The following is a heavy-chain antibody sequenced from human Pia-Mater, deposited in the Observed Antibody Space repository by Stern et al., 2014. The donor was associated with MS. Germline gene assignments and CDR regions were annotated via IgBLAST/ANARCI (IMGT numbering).Heavy chain of an antibody. CDR1: GGSIRSGGYY. CDR2: IYYSGST. J-gene: IGHJ5*02. Sequence: QVQLQESGPGLVKPSQTLSLTCTVSGGSIRSGGYYWSWIRQHPGKGLEWLGYIYYSGSTYYNPSLKSRVTISVDTSKNQFSLKLSSVTAADTAVYYCARGPLSYGYRWFDPWGQGTLVTVSS. CDR3: ARGPLSYGYRWFDP. D-gene: IGHD5-18*01. V-gene: IGHV4-31*03.